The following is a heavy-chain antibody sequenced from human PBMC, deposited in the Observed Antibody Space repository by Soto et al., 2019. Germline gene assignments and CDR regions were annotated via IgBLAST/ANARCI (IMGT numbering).Heavy chain of an antibody. Sequence: EVQLVESGGGLVQPGGSLRLSCAASGFTFSSYWMHWVRQAPGKGLVWVSRINTDGTRTSYEDSVKGRLTISRDNAKNTLYLQMNSLRAEDTAVYYCARDSNTGSFFDYWGQGTLVTVSS. CDR3: ARDSNTGSFFDY. CDR2: INTDGTRT. V-gene: IGHV3-74*01. CDR1: GFTFSSYW. D-gene: IGHD1-1*01. J-gene: IGHJ4*02.